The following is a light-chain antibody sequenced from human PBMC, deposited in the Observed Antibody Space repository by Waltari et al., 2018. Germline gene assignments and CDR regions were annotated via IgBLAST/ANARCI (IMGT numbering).Light chain of an antibody. Sequence: EIVLTQSPDTLSLSPGERATLSCRASQSVSSSFLAWYQQKPGQAPRLLIYGASNRATGIPDRFSSSGSGTDFTLTISRMEPEDFAVYYCQQYVSSPPYTFGQGTKLEIK. CDR1: QSVSSSF. CDR3: QQYVSSPPYT. J-gene: IGKJ2*01. V-gene: IGKV3-20*01. CDR2: GAS.